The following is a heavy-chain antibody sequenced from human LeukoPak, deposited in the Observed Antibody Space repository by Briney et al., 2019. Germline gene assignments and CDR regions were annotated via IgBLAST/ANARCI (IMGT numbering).Heavy chain of an antibody. CDR1: GFTVSSNY. D-gene: IGHD2-21*02. V-gene: IGHV3-53*01. CDR2: IYSGGST. Sequence: GGSLRLSCAASGFTVSSNYMSWVRQAPGKGLEWASVIYSGGSTYYADSVKGRFTISRDNSKNTLYLQMNSLRAEDTAVYYCASGYCGGDCYFDYWGQGTLVTVSS. J-gene: IGHJ4*02. CDR3: ASGYCGGDCYFDY.